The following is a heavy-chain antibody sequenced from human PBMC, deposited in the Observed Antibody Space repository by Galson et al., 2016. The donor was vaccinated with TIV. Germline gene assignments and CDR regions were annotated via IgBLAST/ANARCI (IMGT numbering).Heavy chain of an antibody. D-gene: IGHD5-18*01. J-gene: IGHJ4*01. CDR2: IIPGFGTV. Sequence: SVKVFCKASGGTFSSFALNWVRQAPGQGLEWIGEIIPGFGTVRYAQKFQARVTITADESATTSVMELSSLTSDDTAVYYCARTSYTPMGYWGQGTLVTVSS. CDR1: GGTFSSFA. CDR3: ARTSYTPMGY. V-gene: IGHV1-69*13.